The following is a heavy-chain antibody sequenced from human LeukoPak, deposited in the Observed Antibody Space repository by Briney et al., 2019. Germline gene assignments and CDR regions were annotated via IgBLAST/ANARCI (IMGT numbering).Heavy chain of an antibody. Sequence: SETLSLTCTVSGGSISSYYWSWIRQPPGKGLEWIGYIYYSGSTNYNPSLKSRVTISVDTSKNQFSLKLSSVTAADTAVYYCARGRQQLVQHFDYWGQGALVTVSS. D-gene: IGHD6-13*01. CDR1: GGSISSYY. CDR2: IYYSGST. J-gene: IGHJ4*02. V-gene: IGHV4-59*01. CDR3: ARGRQQLVQHFDY.